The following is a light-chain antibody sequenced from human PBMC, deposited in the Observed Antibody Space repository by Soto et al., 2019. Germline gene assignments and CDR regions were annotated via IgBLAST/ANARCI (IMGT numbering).Light chain of an antibody. CDR1: PSVSGSN. CDR2: GES. J-gene: IGKJ4*01. V-gene: IGKV3-11*01. CDR3: QQHSNWPHT. Sequence: IVGTQSGVTMSLSPGDRATLSWRDSPSVSGSNLAWYKQKPGQDTRLVIYGESSRATGITDRFSGSGSGTDFTLTISNLQPEDFAVYYCQQHSNWPHTFGEGTKLDIK.